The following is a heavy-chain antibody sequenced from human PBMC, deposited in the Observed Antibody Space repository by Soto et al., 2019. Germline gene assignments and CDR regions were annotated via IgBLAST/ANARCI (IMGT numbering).Heavy chain of an antibody. Sequence: GGSLRLSCAASGFTFSSYAMSWVRQAPGKGLEWVSAISRSGGSTYYADSVKGRFTISRDNSKNTLYLQMNSLRAEDTAVYYCAKDPSYYDSSGYYDYWGQGTLVTVSS. CDR2: ISRSGGST. D-gene: IGHD3-22*01. CDR1: GFTFSSYA. V-gene: IGHV3-23*01. CDR3: AKDPSYYDSSGYYDY. J-gene: IGHJ4*02.